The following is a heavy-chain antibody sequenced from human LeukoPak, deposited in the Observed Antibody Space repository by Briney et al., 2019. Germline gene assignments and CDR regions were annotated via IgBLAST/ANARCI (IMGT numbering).Heavy chain of an antibody. V-gene: IGHV3-7*01. CDR1: GLTLNGYW. CDR3: ARLLGESTIYDL. J-gene: IGHJ5*02. CDR2: IKQNGNEK. Sequence: PGGSLRLSCAGFGLTLNGYWTSWVRKAAGKGLKWVASIKQNGNEKHYVDSVKGRFIISRDNAENSVSLQMNSLRDEDTAIYYCARLLGESTIYDLWGQGTLVTVSS. D-gene: IGHD3-16*01.